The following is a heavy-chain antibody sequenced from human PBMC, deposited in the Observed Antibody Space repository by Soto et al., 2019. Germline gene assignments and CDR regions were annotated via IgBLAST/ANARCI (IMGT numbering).Heavy chain of an antibody. D-gene: IGHD3-10*01. V-gene: IGHV3-15*01. CDR1: GFTFSNAW. CDR2: IKSKTDGGTT. Sequence: PGGSLRLSCAASGFTFSNAWMSWVRQAPGKGLEWVGRIKSKTDGGTTDYAAPVKGRFTISRDDSKNTLYLQMNSLKTEDTAVYYCTTDSPYYHGSGSYPMGLYYFDYWGQGTLVPVSS. CDR3: TTDSPYYHGSGSYPMGLYYFDY. J-gene: IGHJ4*02.